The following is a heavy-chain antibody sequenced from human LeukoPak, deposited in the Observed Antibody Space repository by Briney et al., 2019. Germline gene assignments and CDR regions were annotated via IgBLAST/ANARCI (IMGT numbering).Heavy chain of an antibody. V-gene: IGHV3-30*18. CDR3: AKGQYYYDSSGPSGY. Sequence: GRSLRLSCAASGFTFSSYGMHWVRQAPGKGLEWVAVISYDGSNKYYADSVKGRFAISRDNSKNTLYLQMNSLRAEDTAVYYCAKGQYYYDSSGPSGYWGQGTLVTVSS. D-gene: IGHD3-22*01. CDR1: GFTFSSYG. J-gene: IGHJ4*02. CDR2: ISYDGSNK.